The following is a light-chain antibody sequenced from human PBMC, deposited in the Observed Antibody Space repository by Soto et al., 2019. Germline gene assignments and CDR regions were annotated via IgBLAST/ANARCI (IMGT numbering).Light chain of an antibody. J-gene: IGKJ1*01. V-gene: IGKV3-15*01. CDR3: QQFNKWPRT. CDR1: ETIRNL. CDR2: GAY. Sequence: EIVLTQSPATLSLSPGERATLSCRASETIRNLLAWYQQRPGQAPRLIISGAYTRATGIPARFSGSGSGTEFTLTISSLQSEDFAIYYCQQFNKWPRTFGQGTKV.